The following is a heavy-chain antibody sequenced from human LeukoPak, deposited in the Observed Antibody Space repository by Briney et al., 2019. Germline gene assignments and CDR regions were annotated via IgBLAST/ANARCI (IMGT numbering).Heavy chain of an antibody. CDR2: ISAHNGDT. V-gene: IGHV1-18*01. D-gene: IGHD1-26*01. Sequence: ASVKVSCKASGYTFATYGISWVRQAPGQGLEWMGWISAHNGDTNYAQRLQGRVTMTTDTSTSTAYMELRSLRSDDTAVYYCARVKARSGSYSLDYWGQGTLVTVSS. CDR3: ARVKARSGSYSLDY. J-gene: IGHJ4*02. CDR1: GYTFATYG.